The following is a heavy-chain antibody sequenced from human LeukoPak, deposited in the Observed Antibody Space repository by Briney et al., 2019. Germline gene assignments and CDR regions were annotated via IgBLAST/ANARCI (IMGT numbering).Heavy chain of an antibody. D-gene: IGHD6-19*01. CDR3: AREVTSSGWYGY. J-gene: IGHJ4*02. CDR2: IIPIFGTA. Sequence: AASVKVSCKASGGTFSSYAISWVRQAPGQGLEWMGGIIPIFGTANYAQKFQSRVTITADESTSTAYMELSSLRSEDTAVYYCAREVTSSGWYGYWGQGTLVTVSS. V-gene: IGHV1-69*01. CDR1: GGTFSSYA.